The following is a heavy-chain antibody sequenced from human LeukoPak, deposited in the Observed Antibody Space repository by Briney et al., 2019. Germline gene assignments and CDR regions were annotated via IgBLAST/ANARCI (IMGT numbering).Heavy chain of an antibody. J-gene: IGHJ6*02. D-gene: IGHD4-17*01. Sequence: GGSLRLSCAASGFTFSSYWMSWVRQAPGKGLEWVANIKQDGSEKYYVDSVKGRFTISRDNAKNSLYLQMNSLRAEDTAVYYCASALGDSYYYGMDVWGQGTTVTVSS. V-gene: IGHV3-7*01. CDR3: ASALGDSYYYGMDV. CDR2: IKQDGSEK. CDR1: GFTFSSYW.